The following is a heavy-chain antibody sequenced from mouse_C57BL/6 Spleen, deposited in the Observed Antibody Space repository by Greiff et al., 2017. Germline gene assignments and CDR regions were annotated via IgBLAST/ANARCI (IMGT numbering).Heavy chain of an antibody. J-gene: IGHJ4*01. CDR1: GYTFTSYW. CDR2: IDPNSGGT. V-gene: IGHV1-72*01. Sequence: QVQLQQPGAELVKPGASVKLSCKASGYTFTSYWMHWVKQRPGRGLEWIGRIDPNSGGTKYNEKFKSKATLTVDKPSITAYMQLSSRTSEDSAVYYCASTDCVYYAMDYWGQGTSVTVSS. CDR3: ASTDCVYYAMDY.